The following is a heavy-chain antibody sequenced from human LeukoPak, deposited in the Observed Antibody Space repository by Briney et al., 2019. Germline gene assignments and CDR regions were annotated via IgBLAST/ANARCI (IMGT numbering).Heavy chain of an antibody. CDR2: LSGTGGST. V-gene: IGHV3-23*01. J-gene: IGHJ1*01. CDR1: GFTFSNYA. D-gene: IGHD2-2*02. Sequence: PGGSLRLSCAAPGFTFSNYAMSWVRQAPGKGLEWVSTLSGTGGSTYYADSVKGRFTISRDNSKNTLYLQVSSLRAEDTAVYYCARVLYNEGYIQYWGQGTLVTVSS. CDR3: ARVLYNEGYIQY.